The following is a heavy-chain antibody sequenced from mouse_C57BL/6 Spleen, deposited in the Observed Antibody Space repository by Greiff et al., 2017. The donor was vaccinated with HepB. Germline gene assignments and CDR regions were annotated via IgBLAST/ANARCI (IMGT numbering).Heavy chain of an antibody. CDR2: ISSGSSTI. D-gene: IGHD2-1*01. J-gene: IGHJ3*01. CDR1: GFTFSDYG. Sequence: EVQGVESGGGLVKPGGSLKLSCAASGFTFSDYGMHWVRQAPEKGLEWVAYISSGSSTIYYADTVKGRFTISRDNAKNTLFLQMTSLRSEDTAMYYCARAGNCPFAYWGQGTLVTVAA. CDR3: ARAGNCPFAY. V-gene: IGHV5-17*01.